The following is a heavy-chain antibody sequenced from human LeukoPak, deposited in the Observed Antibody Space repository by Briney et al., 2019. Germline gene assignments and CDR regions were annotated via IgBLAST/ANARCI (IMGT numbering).Heavy chain of an antibody. CDR2: IYYSGTT. CDR1: GDSISSGDYY. D-gene: IGHD3-22*01. J-gene: IGHJ4*02. Sequence: SETLSLTCTVSGDSISSGDYYWSWIRQPPGKGLEWIGYIYYSGTTYYNPSLKSRVTISVDTSKNQFSLKLNSVTAADTAVYYCARDLYYDTSGYIFDYWGQGTLVTVSS. V-gene: IGHV4-30-4*01. CDR3: ARDLYYDTSGYIFDY.